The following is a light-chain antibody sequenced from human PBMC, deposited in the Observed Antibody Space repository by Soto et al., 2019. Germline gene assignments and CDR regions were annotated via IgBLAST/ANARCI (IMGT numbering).Light chain of an antibody. CDR2: KVS. CDR3: SSYSTATSPQWV. V-gene: IGLV2-14*01. J-gene: IGLJ3*02. CDR1: SSDVGGYNY. Sequence: QSALTQPASVSGSPGQSITLPCTGTSSDVGGYNYVSWYQQHPGRAPKLVIYKVSDRPSGVSSRFSASKSGNTASLTLSGLRAEDEADEYCSSYSTATSPQWVFGGGTKLTVL.